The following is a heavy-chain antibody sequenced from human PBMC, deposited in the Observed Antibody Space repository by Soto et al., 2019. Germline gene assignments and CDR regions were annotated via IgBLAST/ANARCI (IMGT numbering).Heavy chain of an antibody. CDR3: ARVVDRQLWGAYCGTFAI. CDR2: INHSGSA. V-gene: IGHV4-34*01. Sequence: PSEALSLTCAVYGGSFSGYIWTWIRQTPGKGLQWIGQINHSGSANYNPSLKSRVTISVDKSKNQFSLTLSSVTAADTAVYYCARVVDRQLWGAYCGTFAIWGQGTMVTVSS. CDR1: GGSFSGYI. J-gene: IGHJ3*02. D-gene: IGHD5-18*01.